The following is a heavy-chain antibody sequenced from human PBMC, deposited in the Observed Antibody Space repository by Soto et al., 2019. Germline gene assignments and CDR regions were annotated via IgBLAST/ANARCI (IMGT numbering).Heavy chain of an antibody. D-gene: IGHD6-13*01. CDR1: VGSISSYH. J-gene: IGHJ6*03. CDR2: IYYSGST. CDR3: ARGTAAAGTLVYYYYMDV. V-gene: IGHV4-59*08. Sequence: SETLSLTCTVSVGSISSYHWSWIRQPPGKGLEWIGYIYYSGSTNYNPSLKSRVTISVDTSKNQFSLKLSSVTAADTAVYYCARGTAAAGTLVYYYYMDVWGKGTTVTVSS.